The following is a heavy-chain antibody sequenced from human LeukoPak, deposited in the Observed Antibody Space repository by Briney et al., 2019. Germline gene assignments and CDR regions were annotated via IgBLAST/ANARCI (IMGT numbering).Heavy chain of an antibody. V-gene: IGHV4-39*07. CDR2: IYYSGNT. J-gene: IGHJ5*02. Sequence: SETLSLTCTVSGDSISTSNSYWGWIRQPPGKGLEWIGSIYYSGNTYYNASLKSRVTISVDTSKNQFSLKLSSVTAADTAVYYCARENSGYDYSWFDPWGQGTLVTVSS. D-gene: IGHD5-12*01. CDR3: ARENSGYDYSWFDP. CDR1: GDSISTSNSY.